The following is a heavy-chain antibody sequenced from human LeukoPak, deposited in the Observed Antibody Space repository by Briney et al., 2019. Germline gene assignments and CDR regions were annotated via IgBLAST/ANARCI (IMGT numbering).Heavy chain of an antibody. CDR2: INPNSGGT. Sequence: ASVKVSCKASGYTFTGYSMHWVRQAPGQGLEWMGWINPNSGGTNYVQKFQGRVTMTTDTSIRTAHMELSRLRSDDTAVYFCARGDSTGFGHYYYYMDVWGKGTTVTVSS. V-gene: IGHV1-2*02. J-gene: IGHJ6*03. CDR3: ARGDSTGFGHYYYYMDV. CDR1: GYTFTGYS. D-gene: IGHD3-22*01.